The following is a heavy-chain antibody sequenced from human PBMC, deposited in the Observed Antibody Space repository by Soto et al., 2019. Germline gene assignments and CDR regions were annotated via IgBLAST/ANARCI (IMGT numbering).Heavy chain of an antibody. Sequence: GGSLRLSCAASGFTFSSYAMSWVRQAPGKGLEWVSAISGSGGSTYYADSVKGRFTISRDNSKNTLYLQMNSLRAEDTAIYYCANAVARYYDFWSGPRWYFDYWGQGTLVTVSS. J-gene: IGHJ4*02. V-gene: IGHV3-23*01. CDR2: ISGSGGST. D-gene: IGHD3-3*01. CDR1: GFTFSSYA. CDR3: ANAVARYYDFWSGPRWYFDY.